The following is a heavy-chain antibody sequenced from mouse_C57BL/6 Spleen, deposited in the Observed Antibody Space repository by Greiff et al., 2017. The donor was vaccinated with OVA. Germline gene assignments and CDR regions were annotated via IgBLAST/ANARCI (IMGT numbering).Heavy chain of an antibody. CDR2: IHPNSGST. D-gene: IGHD1-1*01. CDR1: GYTFTSYW. CDR3: ANTVVATDYAMDY. Sequence: QVQLQQPGAVLVKPGASVKLSCKASGYTFTSYWMHWVKQRPGQGLEWIGMIHPNSGSTNYNEKFKSQATLTVDKSSSTAYMQLSSLTSEDSAVYYCANTVVATDYAMDYWGQGTSVTVSS. V-gene: IGHV1-64*01. J-gene: IGHJ4*01.